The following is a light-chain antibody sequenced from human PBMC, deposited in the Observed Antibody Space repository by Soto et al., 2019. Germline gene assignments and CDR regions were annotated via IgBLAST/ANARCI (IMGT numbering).Light chain of an antibody. CDR1: SSDVGTYTL. CDR2: GNN. CDR3: QSYDSSLSGV. J-gene: IGLJ1*01. V-gene: IGLV2-14*02. Sequence: QSALTQPASVSGSPGQSITISCTGTSSDVGTYTLVSWYQQHPGKAPKLVIYGNNNRPSGVPDRFSGSKSGTSASLAITGLQAEDEADYYCQSYDSSLSGVFGSGTKLTVL.